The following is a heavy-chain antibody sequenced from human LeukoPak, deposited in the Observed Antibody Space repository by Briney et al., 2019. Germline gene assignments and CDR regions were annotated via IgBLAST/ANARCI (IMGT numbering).Heavy chain of an antibody. V-gene: IGHV3-23*01. CDR2: ISGSGGST. CDR3: ASPGCSTSCYAFDY. Sequence: GGSLRLSCAASGFTFSSYAMSWVRQAPGKGLEWVSAISGSGGSTYYADSVKGRFTISRDNAKNSLYLQMNSLRAEDTAVYYCASPGCSTSCYAFDYWGQGTLVTVSS. CDR1: GFTFSSYA. D-gene: IGHD2-2*01. J-gene: IGHJ4*02.